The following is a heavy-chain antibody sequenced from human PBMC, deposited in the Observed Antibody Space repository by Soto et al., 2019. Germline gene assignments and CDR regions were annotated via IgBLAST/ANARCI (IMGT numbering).Heavy chain of an antibody. D-gene: IGHD1-20*01. CDR1: GGTFSSYA. CDR2: IIPIFATA. J-gene: IGHJ6*02. V-gene: IGHV1-69*12. Sequence: QVQLVQSGAEVKKPGSSVKVSCKASGGTFSSYAISWVQQAPGQGLEWMGGIIPIFATADYAQKFQGRATITADESTSTAYMALSSLRSEDTAVYYCARSITGTVSYYYGMDVWGQGTTVTVSS. CDR3: ARSITGTVSYYYGMDV.